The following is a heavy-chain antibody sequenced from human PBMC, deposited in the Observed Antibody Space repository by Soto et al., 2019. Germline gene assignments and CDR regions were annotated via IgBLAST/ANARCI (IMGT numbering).Heavy chain of an antibody. CDR3: GRVPRYSFPTSDSLDQ. Sequence: QVHLVQSGTEVRKPGSSVTVSCKVSGGTFSTYTISWVRQAPGQGLQWMGAITPILGETTYAQHFQGRVFITADISAPTAYMELSDLTSEDTAMYYCGRVPRYSFPTSDSLDQWGQGTRVTVSS. CDR2: ITPILGET. J-gene: IGHJ4*02. V-gene: IGHV1-69*06. CDR1: GGTFSTYT. D-gene: IGHD5-18*01.